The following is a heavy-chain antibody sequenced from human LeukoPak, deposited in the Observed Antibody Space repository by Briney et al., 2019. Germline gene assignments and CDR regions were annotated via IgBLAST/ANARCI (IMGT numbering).Heavy chain of an antibody. CDR3: ARRLDYYDISGYHTLDY. CDR2: ISAYSGKT. D-gene: IGHD3-22*01. V-gene: IGHV1-18*01. J-gene: IGHJ4*02. Sequence: ASVKVSCKASGYTFTSYGITGVRQAPGQGLEWMGWISAYSGKTNYAQKLQGRVSMTTDTSTSTAYMELKRLRSDETDVYYCARRLDYYDISGYHTLDYWGQGTLVTVSS. CDR1: GYTFTSYG.